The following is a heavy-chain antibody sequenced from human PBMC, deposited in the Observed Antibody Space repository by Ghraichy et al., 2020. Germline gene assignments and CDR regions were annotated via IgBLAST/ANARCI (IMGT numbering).Heavy chain of an antibody. V-gene: IGHV3-48*03. Sequence: LSLTCAASGFTFSSYEMNWVRQAPGKGLEWVSYISSSGSTIYYADSVKGRFTISRDNAKNSLYLQMNSLRAEDTAVYYCARDRAGSNTVAPLDYWGQGTLVTVSS. CDR2: ISSSGSTI. CDR3: ARDRAGSNTVAPLDY. D-gene: IGHD3-10*01. J-gene: IGHJ4*02. CDR1: GFTFSSYE.